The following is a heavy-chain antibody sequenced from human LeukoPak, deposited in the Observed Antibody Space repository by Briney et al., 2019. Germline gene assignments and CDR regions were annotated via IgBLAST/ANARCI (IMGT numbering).Heavy chain of an antibody. CDR1: GFTFSSYA. Sequence: GGSLRLSCAASGFTFSSYAMSWVRQAPGEGLEWVSAISGSGGSTYYADSVKGRFTISRDNSKNTLYLQMNSLRAEDTAVYYCARWIQLWSLDYWGQGTLVTVSS. D-gene: IGHD5-18*01. CDR3: ARWIQLWSLDY. V-gene: IGHV3-23*01. J-gene: IGHJ4*02. CDR2: ISGSGGST.